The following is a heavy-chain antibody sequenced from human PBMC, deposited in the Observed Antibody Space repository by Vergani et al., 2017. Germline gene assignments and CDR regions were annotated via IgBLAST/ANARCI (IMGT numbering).Heavy chain of an antibody. CDR3: AGSDPHYYGLGRVY. V-gene: IGHV4-61*01. CDR1: GGSVSSGSYY. Sequence: QVQLQESGPGLVKPSETLSLTCTVSGGSVSSGSYYWSWIRQPPGKGLEWIGYIYYSGSTNYNPALKSRVTISVDTSKNQFSLKLSSVTAADTAVYYCAGSDPHYYGLGRVYWGQGTLVTVSS. J-gene: IGHJ4*02. D-gene: IGHD3-10*01. CDR2: IYYSGST.